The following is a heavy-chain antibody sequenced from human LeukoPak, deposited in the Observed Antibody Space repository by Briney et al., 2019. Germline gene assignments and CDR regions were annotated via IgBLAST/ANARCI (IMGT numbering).Heavy chain of an antibody. J-gene: IGHJ3*02. CDR2: ISGSSSYI. V-gene: IGHV3-21*01. Sequence: PGGSLRLSCAASGFTFSSYTMNWVRQAPGKGLEWVSSISGSSSYIYYADSLKGRFTISRDNAKNSLYLQMNSLRAEDTAVYYCARELGAFDIWGQGTMVTVSS. D-gene: IGHD7-27*01. CDR1: GFTFSSYT. CDR3: ARELGAFDI.